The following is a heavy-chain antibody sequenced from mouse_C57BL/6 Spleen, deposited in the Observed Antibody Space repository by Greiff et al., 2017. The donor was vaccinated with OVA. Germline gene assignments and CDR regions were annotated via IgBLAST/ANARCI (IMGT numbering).Heavy chain of an antibody. CDR1: GYTFTDYY. V-gene: IGHV1-26*01. CDR2: INPNNGGT. D-gene: IGHD2-5*01. Sequence: VQLQQSGPELVKPGASVKISCKASGYTFTDYYMNWVKQSHGKSLEWIGDINPNNGGTSYNQKFKGKATLTVDKSSSTAYMELRSLTSEDSAVYYCARWDSNYYFDYWGQGTTLTVSS. CDR3: ARWDSNYYFDY. J-gene: IGHJ2*01.